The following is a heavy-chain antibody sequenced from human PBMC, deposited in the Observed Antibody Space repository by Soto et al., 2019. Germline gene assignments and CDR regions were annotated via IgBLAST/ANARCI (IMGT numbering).Heavy chain of an antibody. CDR2: IYYSGST. Sequence: SETLSLTCTVSGGSISSGGYYWSWIRQHPGKGLEWIGYIYYSGSTYYNPSLKSRVTKSVDTSKNQFSMKLSSVTAADMVVYYCAREGYYGSGSYFAIDYWGQGTLVTVSS. V-gene: IGHV4-31*03. CDR1: GGSISSGGYY. D-gene: IGHD3-10*01. J-gene: IGHJ4*02. CDR3: AREGYYGSGSYFAIDY.